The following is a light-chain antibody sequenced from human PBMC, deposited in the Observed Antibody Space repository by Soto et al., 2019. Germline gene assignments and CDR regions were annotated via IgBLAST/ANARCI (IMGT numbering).Light chain of an antibody. Sequence: EIVLTQSPGTLSLSPGERATLSCRTSQSVISTSLAWYQQKPGQAPRLLIYGASNRATGIPDRFSGSGSVTDFTLTINRLEPEDFAMYYCKQYGSSPFTLAGGTKVDI. J-gene: IGKJ4*01. CDR3: KQYGSSPFT. V-gene: IGKV3-20*01. CDR1: QSVISTS. CDR2: GAS.